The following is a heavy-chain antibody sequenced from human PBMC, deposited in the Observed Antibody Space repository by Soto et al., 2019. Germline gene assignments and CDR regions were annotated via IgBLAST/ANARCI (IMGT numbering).Heavy chain of an antibody. CDR2: ISYDGSNK. CDR3: ARDPN. Sequence: GGSLRLSCAASGFTFSSYAMHWVRQAPGKGLEWVVVISYDGSNKYYADSVKGRFTISRDNSKNTLYLQMNSLRAEDTAVYYCARDPNWGQGTLVTVSS. V-gene: IGHV3-30-3*01. J-gene: IGHJ4*02. CDR1: GFTFSSYA.